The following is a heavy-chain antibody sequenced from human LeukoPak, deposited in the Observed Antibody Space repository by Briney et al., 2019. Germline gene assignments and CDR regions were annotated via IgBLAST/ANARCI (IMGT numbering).Heavy chain of an antibody. J-gene: IGHJ4*02. V-gene: IGHV4-39*07. CDR3: ARDCSGGSCYSKLFDY. Sequence: PSETLSLTCTVSGGSISSSSYYWGWIRQPPVKGLEWIGSIYYSGSTYYNPSLKSRVTISVDTSKNQFSLKLSSVTAADTAVYYCARDCSGGSCYSKLFDYWGQGTLVTVSS. D-gene: IGHD2-15*01. CDR2: IYYSGST. CDR1: GGSISSSSYY.